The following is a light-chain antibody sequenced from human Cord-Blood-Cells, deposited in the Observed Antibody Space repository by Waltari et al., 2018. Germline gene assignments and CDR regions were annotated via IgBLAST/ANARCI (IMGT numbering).Light chain of an antibody. Sequence: DIQMTQSPSYLSASVGERVTLTCRASQGISNSLAWYQQKPCKAPNRLLDAASRLESGVPSGFSGSGTGTYYTLTLSSLQPEDFAPYYCQQYYSTPLPFGGGTKGEIK. CDR3: QQYYSTPLP. CDR2: AAS. CDR1: QGISNS. J-gene: IGKJ4*01. V-gene: IGKV1-NL1*01.